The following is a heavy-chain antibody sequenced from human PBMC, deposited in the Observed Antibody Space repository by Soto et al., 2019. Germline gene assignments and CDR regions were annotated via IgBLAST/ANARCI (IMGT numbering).Heavy chain of an antibody. Sequence: EVQLVESGGGLVQPGGSLRLSCAASGFTFSNYWMHWVRQAPGKGPVWVSRINTDGSTTNYADSVKGRFTISRDNAKNTLYLHTNSLGAEDTAVYYCERDLGGYASQWGQGTLVTVSS. D-gene: IGHD3-16*01. J-gene: IGHJ4*02. CDR3: ERDLGGYASQ. V-gene: IGHV3-74*01. CDR2: INTDGSTT. CDR1: GFTFSNYW.